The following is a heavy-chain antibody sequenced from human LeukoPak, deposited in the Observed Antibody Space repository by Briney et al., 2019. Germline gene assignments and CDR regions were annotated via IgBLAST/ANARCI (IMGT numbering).Heavy chain of an antibody. D-gene: IGHD3-3*01. J-gene: IGHJ6*02. CDR3: AKDLSTIFGVDHYYYYGMDV. CDR1: GFTFSSYA. V-gene: IGHV3-23*01. CDR2: ISGSGGST. Sequence: GGSLRLSCAASGFTFSSYAMSWVRQAPGKGLEWVSAISGSGGSTYYADSVKGRFTISRDNSKNTLYLQMNSLRAEDTAVYYCAKDLSTIFGVDHYYYYGMDVWGQGTTVTVSS.